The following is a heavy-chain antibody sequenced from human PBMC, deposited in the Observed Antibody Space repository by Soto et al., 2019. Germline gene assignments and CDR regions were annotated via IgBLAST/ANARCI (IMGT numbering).Heavy chain of an antibody. D-gene: IGHD3-22*01. J-gene: IGHJ4*02. CDR3: AADNYYDSSGPPYYFDY. CDR1: GFTFTSSA. CDR2: IVVGSGNT. Sequence: SVKVSCKASGFTFTSSAVQWVRQARGQRLEWIGWIVVGSGNTNYAQKFQERVTITRDMSTSTAYMELSSLRSEDTAVYYCAADNYYDSSGPPYYFDYWGQGTLVTVSS. V-gene: IGHV1-58*01.